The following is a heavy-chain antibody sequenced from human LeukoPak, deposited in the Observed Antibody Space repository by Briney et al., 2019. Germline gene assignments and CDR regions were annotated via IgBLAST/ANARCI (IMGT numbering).Heavy chain of an antibody. D-gene: IGHD1/OR15-1a*01. J-gene: IGHJ3*01. CDR2: INPTSGAT. V-gene: IGHV1-2*02. CDR3: AREFRTTTWSFDAFDL. CDR1: GYTFTDYY. Sequence: EASVKVSCKASGYTFTDYYMHWGRQAPGQGLDWVGWINPTSGATNYAQKFQGRVTMTRDTSNNTSYMELSRLRSDDTAVYYCAREFRTTTWSFDAFDLWGQGTMVTVSS.